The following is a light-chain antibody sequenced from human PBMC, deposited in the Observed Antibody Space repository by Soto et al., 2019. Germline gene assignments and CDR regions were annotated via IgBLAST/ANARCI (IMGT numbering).Light chain of an antibody. V-gene: IGKV1-9*01. CDR1: QGISSY. J-gene: IGKJ4*01. CDR2: AAS. Sequence: DIQLTQSPSFLSASVGDRVTITCRASQGISSYLAWYQQKPGKAPKLLIYAASTLQSGVPSRFSGSGSGTEFPLTISSLQPEDFATYYCQQLNRYPPGFGGGTKVEIK. CDR3: QQLNRYPPG.